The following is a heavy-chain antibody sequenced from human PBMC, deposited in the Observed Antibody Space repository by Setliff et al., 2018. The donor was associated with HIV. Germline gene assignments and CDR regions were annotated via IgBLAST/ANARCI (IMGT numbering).Heavy chain of an antibody. CDR1: GFTFSNSA. Sequence: ASVKVSCKASGFTFSNSAVLWVRQARGQRPEWIGWIVVGSGNTNYAQMFYGRVTITRDMSTSTAYMELSSLRSEDTAVYYCARDGRVLQVLRYFDWLYYFDYWGQGTLVTVSS. V-gene: IGHV1-58*01. D-gene: IGHD3-9*01. CDR2: IVVGSGNT. J-gene: IGHJ4*02. CDR3: ARDGRVLQVLRYFDWLYYFDY.